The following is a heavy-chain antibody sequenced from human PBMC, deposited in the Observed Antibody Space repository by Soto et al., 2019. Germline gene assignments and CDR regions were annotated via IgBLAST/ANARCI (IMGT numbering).Heavy chain of an antibody. CDR1: GFTFSSYA. J-gene: IGHJ4*02. V-gene: IGHV3-30*04. CDR2: ISYDGSNK. Sequence: GGSLRLSCAASGFTFSSYAMHWVRQAPGKGLEWVAVISYDGSNKYYADSVEGRFTISRDNSKNTLYLQMISLRAEDTAVYYCARDIGDTAMGPALDYWGQGTLVTVSS. D-gene: IGHD5-18*01. CDR3: ARDIGDTAMGPALDY.